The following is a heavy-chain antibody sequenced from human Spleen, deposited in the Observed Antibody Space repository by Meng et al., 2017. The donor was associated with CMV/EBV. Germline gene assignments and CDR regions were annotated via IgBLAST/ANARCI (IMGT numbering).Heavy chain of an antibody. CDR3: ARDSPAVAFNRWLDP. CDR1: YTVTNFG. Sequence: YTVTNFGISWVRQAPGQGLEWMGWISGYNGNVKYAQEFQGRVTMTADTSTSIAYMEVRRLRSDDTAVYYCARDSPAVAFNRWLDPWGQETLVTVSS. V-gene: IGHV1-18*01. D-gene: IGHD6-19*01. J-gene: IGHJ5*02. CDR2: ISGYNGNV.